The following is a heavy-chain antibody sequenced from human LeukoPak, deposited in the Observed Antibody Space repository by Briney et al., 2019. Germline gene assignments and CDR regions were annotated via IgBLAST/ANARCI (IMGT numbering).Heavy chain of an antibody. V-gene: IGHV4-59*01. CDR1: GGSISSYY. Sequence: PSETLPLTCTVSGGSISSYYWSWIRQPPGKGLEWIGYIYYSGSTNYNPSLKSRVTISVDTSKNQFSLKLSSVTAADTAVYYCARVSRRLNYDILTGYPYYFDYWGQGTLVTVSS. J-gene: IGHJ4*02. D-gene: IGHD3-9*01. CDR3: ARVSRRLNYDILTGYPYYFDY. CDR2: IYYSGST.